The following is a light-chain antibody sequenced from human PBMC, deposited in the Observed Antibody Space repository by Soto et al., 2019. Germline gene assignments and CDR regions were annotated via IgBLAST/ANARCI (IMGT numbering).Light chain of an antibody. J-gene: IGKJ1*01. CDR1: QTISSW. V-gene: IGKV1-5*03. CDR2: KAS. CDR3: QHYNSYSEA. Sequence: DIQRTQSPSTLSGSVGDRGSSTCRASQTISSWLAWYQQKPGKAPKLLIYKASTLKSGVPSRFSGSGSGTEFTLTISSLQPDDFATYYCQHYNSYSEAFGQGTRWLS.